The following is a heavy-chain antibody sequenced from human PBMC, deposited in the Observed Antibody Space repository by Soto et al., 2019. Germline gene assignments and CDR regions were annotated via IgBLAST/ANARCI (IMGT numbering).Heavy chain of an antibody. D-gene: IGHD3-9*01. CDR3: ARDVLLRYFDWAEYYYYGMDV. V-gene: IGHV1-2*04. Sequence: ASVKVSCKASGYTFTGYYMHWVRQAPGQGLEWMGWINPNSGGTNYAQKFQGWVTMTRDTSISTAYMELSRLRSDDTAVYYCARDVLLRYFDWAEYYYYGMDVWGQGTTVTVSS. J-gene: IGHJ6*02. CDR1: GYTFTGYY. CDR2: INPNSGGT.